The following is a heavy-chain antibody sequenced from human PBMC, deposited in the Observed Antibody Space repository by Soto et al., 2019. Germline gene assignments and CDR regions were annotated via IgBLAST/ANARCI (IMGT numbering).Heavy chain of an antibody. D-gene: IGHD3-22*01. CDR3: ARGPPKYYYDTSGYSDFDY. CDR1: GYTFTSYA. V-gene: IGHV1-3*01. Sequence: ASVKVSFKASGYTFTSYAMHWVRQAPGQRLEWMGWINAGNGNTKYSQKFQGRVTITRDTSASTAYMEMSSLRSEDTAVYYCARGPPKYYYDTSGYSDFDYWGQGTLVTVSS. CDR2: INAGNGNT. J-gene: IGHJ4*02.